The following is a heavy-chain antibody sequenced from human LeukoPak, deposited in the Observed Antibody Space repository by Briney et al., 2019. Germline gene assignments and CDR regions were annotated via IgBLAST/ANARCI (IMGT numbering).Heavy chain of an antibody. CDR1: GYTFTSYY. V-gene: IGHV1-46*01. CDR2: FNPSGGST. Sequence: ASVYVSCKASGYTFTSYYIHWVRQAPGQGLEWVGLFNPSGGSTSYAQKCHGRVTMTRDTSTSTVYMELSNLRSEDTALYYCARESTWNDYWGQGTLVTVSS. J-gene: IGHJ4*02. CDR3: ARESTWNDY. D-gene: IGHD2/OR15-2a*01.